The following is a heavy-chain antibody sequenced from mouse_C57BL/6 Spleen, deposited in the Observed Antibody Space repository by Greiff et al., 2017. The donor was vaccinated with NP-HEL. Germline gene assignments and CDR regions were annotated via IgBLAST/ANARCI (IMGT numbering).Heavy chain of an antibody. CDR1: GYTFTSYW. V-gene: IGHV1-64*01. D-gene: IGHD2-5*01. CDR2: IHPNSGST. Sequence: QVQLQQSGAELVKPGASVKLSCKASGYTFTSYWMHWVKQRPGQGLEWIGMIHPNSGSTNYNEKFKSKATLTVDKSSSTAYMQLSSLTSEDSAVYYCARSLYSNYVAWFAYWGQGTLVTVSA. CDR3: ARSLYSNYVAWFAY. J-gene: IGHJ3*01.